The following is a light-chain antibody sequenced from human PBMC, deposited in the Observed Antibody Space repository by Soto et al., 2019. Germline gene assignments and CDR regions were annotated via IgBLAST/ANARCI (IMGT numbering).Light chain of an antibody. Sequence: QSVLTQPASVSGSPGQSITISCTGTSSDVGGYKYVSWYQQHPGKGPKLMIYEVSNRPSGVSDRFSGSKSGNTASLTISGLQAEDESDYYCISYTSSNTYVFXTGTKVTVL. CDR3: ISYTSSNTYV. CDR2: EVS. CDR1: SSDVGGYKY. V-gene: IGLV2-14*01. J-gene: IGLJ1*01.